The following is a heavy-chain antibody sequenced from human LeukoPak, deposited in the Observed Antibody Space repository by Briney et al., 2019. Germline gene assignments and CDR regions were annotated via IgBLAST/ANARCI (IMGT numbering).Heavy chain of an antibody. CDR1: GFTFGDYA. CDR2: IRSKAYGGTT. Sequence: GGSLRLSCTASGFTFGDYAMSWVRQAPGMGLEWVGFIRSKAYGGTTEYAASVKGRFTISRDDSKSIAYLQMNSLKTEDTAVYYCTRYYYDSSGYYYLPYYFDYWGQGTLVTVSS. CDR3: TRYYYDSSGYYYLPYYFDY. J-gene: IGHJ4*02. V-gene: IGHV3-49*04. D-gene: IGHD3-22*01.